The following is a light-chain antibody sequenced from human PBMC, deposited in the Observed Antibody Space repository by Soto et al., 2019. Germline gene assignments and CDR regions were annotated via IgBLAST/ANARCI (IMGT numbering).Light chain of an antibody. CDR1: QSVTSGY. Sequence: ENVLTQSPGTLSLSPGGRATLSCRASQSVTSGYLAWYQQKPGQAPRLLIFGASTRATGIPDRFSGSGSGTDFTLTTSRLEPEDFAVYYCQQYGSAPWTFGQGTKVDIK. CDR2: GAS. J-gene: IGKJ1*01. CDR3: QQYGSAPWT. V-gene: IGKV3-20*01.